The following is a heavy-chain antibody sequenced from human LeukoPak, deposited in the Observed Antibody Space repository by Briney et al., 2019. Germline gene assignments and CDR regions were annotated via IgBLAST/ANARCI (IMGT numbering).Heavy chain of an antibody. CDR1: GYTFTGYY. J-gene: IGHJ6*02. Sequence: ASVKVSCKASGYTFTGYYMHWVRQAPGQGLEWMGWINPNSGGTNYAQKFQGWVTMTRDTSIGTAYMELSRLRSDDTAVYYCARGDLEYYYYGMDVWGQGTTVTVSS. D-gene: IGHD2-21*02. V-gene: IGHV1-2*04. CDR3: ARGDLEYYYYGMDV. CDR2: INPNSGGT.